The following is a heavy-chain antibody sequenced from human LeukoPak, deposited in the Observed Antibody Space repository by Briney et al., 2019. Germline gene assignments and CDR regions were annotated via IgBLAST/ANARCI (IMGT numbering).Heavy chain of an antibody. J-gene: IGHJ4*02. Sequence: ASVKVSCKASGYTFTSYAIHWVRQAPGQRLEWMGWISAGNGNTRYSQNFQGRVTFISNTSATTAFMELSSPRSEDAAVYYCARDSGSGSNDYWGQGTLVTVSS. CDR2: ISAGNGNT. CDR1: GYTFTSYA. CDR3: ARDSGSGSNDY. V-gene: IGHV1-3*01. D-gene: IGHD1-26*01.